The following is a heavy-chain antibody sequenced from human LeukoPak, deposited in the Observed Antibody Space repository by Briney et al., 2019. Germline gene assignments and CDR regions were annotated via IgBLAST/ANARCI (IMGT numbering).Heavy chain of an antibody. CDR2: INPNSGGA. Sequence: ASVKVSCKASGYTFTGYYMHWVRQAPGQGLEWMGWINPNSGGANYAQKFQGRVTMTRDTSISTAYMELSSLRSEDTAVYYCARSLGAAAGSTDAFDIWGQGTMVTVSS. D-gene: IGHD6-13*01. V-gene: IGHV1-2*02. CDR3: ARSLGAAAGSTDAFDI. CDR1: GYTFTGYY. J-gene: IGHJ3*02.